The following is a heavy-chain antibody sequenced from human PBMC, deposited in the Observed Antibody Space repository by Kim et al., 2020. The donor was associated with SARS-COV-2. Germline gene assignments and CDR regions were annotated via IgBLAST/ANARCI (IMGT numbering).Heavy chain of an antibody. J-gene: IGHJ6*02. CDR3: ARRVPPHYYYYGMDV. CDR2: IYYSGST. D-gene: IGHD3-10*02. CDR1: GGSISSSSYY. V-gene: IGHV4-39*01. Sequence: SETLSLTCTVSGGSISSSSYYWGWIRQPPGKGLEWIGSIYYSGSTYYNPSLKSRVTISVDTSKNQFSLKLSSVTAADTAVYYCARRVPPHYYYYGMDVWGQGTTVTVSS.